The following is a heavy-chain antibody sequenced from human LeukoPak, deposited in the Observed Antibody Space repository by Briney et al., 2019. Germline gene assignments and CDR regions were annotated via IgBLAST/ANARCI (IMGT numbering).Heavy chain of an antibody. D-gene: IGHD3-22*01. CDR2: IRYYGSNK. V-gene: IGHV3-30*02. CDR3: AKVDSSGYSYYYYYMDV. J-gene: IGHJ6*03. CDR1: GFTFSSYG. Sequence: GGSLRLSCTASGFTFSSYGMHWVRQAPGKGLEWVAFIRYYGSNKYYADSVKGRFTISRDNSKNTLYLEMNSLRAEDTAVYYCAKVDSSGYSYYYYYMDVWGKGTTVTVSS.